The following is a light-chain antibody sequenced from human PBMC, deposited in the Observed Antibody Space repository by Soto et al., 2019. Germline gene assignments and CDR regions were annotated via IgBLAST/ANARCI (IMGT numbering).Light chain of an antibody. CDR3: QQYYSNPLT. V-gene: IGKV4-1*01. CDR2: WAS. J-gene: IGKJ2*01. Sequence: DIVMTQSPDSLAVSLGERATINCKSSQSVLYSSNNKNYLAWYQHKPGQPPKLLIYWASIRESGVPGRFTGSGSGTDFTLTISSLQAEDVAVYYCQQYYSNPLTFGQGTKLEIK. CDR1: QSVLYSSNNKNY.